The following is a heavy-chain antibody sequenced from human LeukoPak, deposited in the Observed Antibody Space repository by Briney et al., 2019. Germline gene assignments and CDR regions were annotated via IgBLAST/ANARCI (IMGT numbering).Heavy chain of an antibody. D-gene: IGHD2-2*01. CDR2: ISSSSSYI. V-gene: IGHV3-21*01. J-gene: IGHJ6*02. CDR3: VRRVVPAASLLGDV. Sequence: GGSLRLSCAASGFTFSSYAMSWVRQAPGKGLEWVSSISSSSSYIYYADSVKGRFTISRDNAKNSLYLQMNSLRAEDTAVYYCVRRVVPAASLLGDVWGQGTTVTVSS. CDR1: GFTFSSYA.